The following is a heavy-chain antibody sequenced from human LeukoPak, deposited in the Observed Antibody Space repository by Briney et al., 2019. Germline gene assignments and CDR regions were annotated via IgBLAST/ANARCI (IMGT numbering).Heavy chain of an antibody. CDR2: IIPIFGTP. Sequence: GSSVKVSCKASGGTFSSYGISWVRQAPGQGLEWMGGIIPIFGTPNYAQKFQGRVTITADESTSTAYMELSSLRSEDTAIYYCATYRQVLLPFESWGQGTLVTVSS. V-gene: IGHV1-69*01. J-gene: IGHJ4*02. CDR1: GGTFSSYG. CDR3: ATYRQVLLPFES. D-gene: IGHD2-8*02.